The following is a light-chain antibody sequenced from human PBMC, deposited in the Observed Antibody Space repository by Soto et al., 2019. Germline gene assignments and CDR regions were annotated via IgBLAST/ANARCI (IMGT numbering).Light chain of an antibody. CDR3: CSYAGSLWV. V-gene: IGLV2-11*01. Sequence: QSALTQPRSVSGSPGQSVTISCTGTSSDVGGYNYVSWYQQHPGKPPKLMIYDVSKRPSGVPDRFSGSKSGNTASLTISGLQAEDEAEYYCCSYAGSLWVFGGGTKLTVL. J-gene: IGLJ3*02. CDR2: DVS. CDR1: SSDVGGYNY.